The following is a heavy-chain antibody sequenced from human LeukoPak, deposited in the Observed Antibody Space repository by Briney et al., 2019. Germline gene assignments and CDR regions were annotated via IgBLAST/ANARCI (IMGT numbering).Heavy chain of an antibody. CDR3: ADRDSSSPRH. CDR1: GFTFSSYA. Sequence: GGSLRLSCAASGFTFSSYAMGWVRQAPGKGLEWVSAISGSGDTYYADSVKGRFTISRDNSKNTLYLQMNSLRAEDAAVYYCADRDSSSPRHWGQGTLVTVSS. J-gene: IGHJ4*02. V-gene: IGHV3-23*01. D-gene: IGHD3-22*01. CDR2: ISGSGDT.